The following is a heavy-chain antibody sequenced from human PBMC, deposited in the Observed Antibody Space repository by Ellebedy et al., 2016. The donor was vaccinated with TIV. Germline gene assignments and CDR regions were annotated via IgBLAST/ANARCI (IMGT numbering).Heavy chain of an antibody. CDR3: AKDPRYFDWYPEIFDL. J-gene: IGHJ3*01. CDR1: GFTISSYA. CDR2: IGPGGVTG. V-gene: IGHV3-23*01. D-gene: IGHD3-9*01. Sequence: GESLKISXAASGFTISSYAMTWVRQAAGKGLEWVADIGPGGVTGNYADSVKGRFTISRDNSKNTLYLHMTSMRAEDTALYYCAKDPRYFDWYPEIFDLWGQGTMVTVSA.